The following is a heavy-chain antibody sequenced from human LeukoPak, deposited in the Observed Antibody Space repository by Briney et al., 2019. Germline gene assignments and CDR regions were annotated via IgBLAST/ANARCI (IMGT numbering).Heavy chain of an antibody. J-gene: IGHJ5*02. CDR1: GFTFSSYS. Sequence: GGSLRLSCAASGFTFSSYSMNWVRQAPGKGLEWVSSISSSSSYIYYADSVKGRFTISRDNAKNSLYLQMNSLRAEDTAVYYCARGDKMTTWRRTYNCFDPWGQGTLVTVSS. V-gene: IGHV3-21*01. CDR3: ARGDKMTTWRRTYNCFDP. D-gene: IGHD5-24*01. CDR2: ISSSSSYI.